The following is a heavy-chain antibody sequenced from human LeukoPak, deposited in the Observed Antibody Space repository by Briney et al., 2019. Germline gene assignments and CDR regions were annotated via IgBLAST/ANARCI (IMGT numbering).Heavy chain of an antibody. D-gene: IGHD2-2*01. J-gene: IGHJ4*02. CDR2: ISWNGGSI. V-gene: IGHV3-9*03. Sequence: GRSLRLSCAASGFTFVNYAMHWVRQAPGKGLEWVSGISWNGGSIGYADSVKGRFTISRDNAKNSLYLQMNSLNAEEMALYYCAKDMGASCGPTTFDYWGQGTLVTVSS. CDR1: GFTFVNYA. CDR3: AKDMGASCGPTTFDY.